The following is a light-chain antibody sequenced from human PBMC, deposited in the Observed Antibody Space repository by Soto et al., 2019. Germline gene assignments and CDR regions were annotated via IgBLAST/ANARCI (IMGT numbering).Light chain of an antibody. V-gene: IGKV3-20*01. Sequence: EIVLTQSPGTLSLSPGERATLSCRASQSLNSSYLTWYQQKPGQAPRLLIYGASSRATGIPDRFSGSGSGTDFTLTIRRPEPEDLAVYYGQQCHSSLWTFGQGTKVEI. CDR2: GAS. CDR1: QSLNSSY. CDR3: QQCHSSLWT. J-gene: IGKJ1*01.